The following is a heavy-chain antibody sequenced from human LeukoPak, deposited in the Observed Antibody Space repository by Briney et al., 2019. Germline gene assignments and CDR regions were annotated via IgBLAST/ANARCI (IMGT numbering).Heavy chain of an antibody. D-gene: IGHD2-2*01. CDR1: GFTFSSYW. V-gene: IGHV3-7*05. J-gene: IGHJ4*02. CDR3: AGDQRYCSSSSCPWEPFDY. CDR2: IKQDGSEK. Sequence: GGSLRLSCAASGFTFSSYWMSWVRQAPGKGLEWVANIKQDGSEKYYVDSVKGRFTISRDNAKNSLYLQMNSLRAEDTAVYHCAGDQRYCSSSSCPWEPFDYWGQGTLVTVSS.